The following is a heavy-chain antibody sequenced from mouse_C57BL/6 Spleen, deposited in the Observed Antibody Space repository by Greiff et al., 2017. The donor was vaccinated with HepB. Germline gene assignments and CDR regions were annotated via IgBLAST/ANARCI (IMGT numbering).Heavy chain of an antibody. Sequence: EVQLQQSGPVLVKPGASVKMSCKASGYTFTDYYMNWVKQSHGKSLEWIGVINPYNGGTSYNQKFKGKATLTVDKSYSTAYMELNSLTSEDSAVYYCARSGVVEGYLDYWGQGTTLTVSS. CDR2: INPYNGGT. D-gene: IGHD1-1*01. V-gene: IGHV1-19*01. J-gene: IGHJ2*01. CDR3: ARSGVVEGYLDY. CDR1: GYTFTDYY.